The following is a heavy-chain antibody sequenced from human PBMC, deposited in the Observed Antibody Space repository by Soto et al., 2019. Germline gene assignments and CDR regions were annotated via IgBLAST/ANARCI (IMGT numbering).Heavy chain of an antibody. CDR2: ISYSGST. CDR1: GGSISSSNH. V-gene: IGHV4-39*01. D-gene: IGHD1-26*01. Sequence: SETLSLTCTVSGGSISSSNHWGWIRQSPGKGLEWIGTISYSGSTDYNPSLKGRVTISVDTSKNQFSLRLSSVTAADTAVYYCAKRSPGSYSDYWGRGTLVTVSS. J-gene: IGHJ4*02. CDR3: AKRSPGSYSDY.